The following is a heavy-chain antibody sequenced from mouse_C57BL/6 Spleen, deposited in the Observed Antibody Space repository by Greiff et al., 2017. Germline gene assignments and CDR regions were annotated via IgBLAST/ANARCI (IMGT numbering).Heavy chain of an antibody. CDR1: GFTFSDYY. CDR2: INYDGSIT. D-gene: IGHD2-3*01. Sequence: EVQLVESEGGLVQPGSSMKLSCTASGFTFSDYYMAWVRQVPEKGLEWVANINYDGSITYYLDSLKSRFIISRDNAKNILYLQMSSLKSEDTATYYCARAGDGYWFAYWGQGTLVTVSA. CDR3: ARAGDGYWFAY. V-gene: IGHV5-16*01. J-gene: IGHJ3*01.